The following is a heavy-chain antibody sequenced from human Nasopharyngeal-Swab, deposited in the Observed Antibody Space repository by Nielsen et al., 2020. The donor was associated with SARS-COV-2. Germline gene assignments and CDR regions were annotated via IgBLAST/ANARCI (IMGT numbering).Heavy chain of an antibody. CDR3: AKDRKSGSYHYYFDY. CDR2: ISYDGSNK. V-gene: IGHV3-30*18. D-gene: IGHD1-26*01. Sequence: GESLKISCAASGFTFSSYGMHWVRQAPGKGLEWVAVISYDGSNKYYADSVKGRFTISRDNSKNTLYLQMNSLRAEDTAVYYCAKDRKSGSYHYYFDYWGQGTLVTVSS. CDR1: GFTFSSYG. J-gene: IGHJ4*02.